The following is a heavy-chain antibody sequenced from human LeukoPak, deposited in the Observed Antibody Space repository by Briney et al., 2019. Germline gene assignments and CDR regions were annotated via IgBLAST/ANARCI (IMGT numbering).Heavy chain of an antibody. CDR3: ARDGKADIVVVVAAGALDY. CDR2: IYYNGGT. CDR1: GGSISSYS. V-gene: IGHV4-59*12. Sequence: SETLSLTCTVSGGSISSYSWSWIRQSPRKGLEWIGYIYYNGGTNYNPSLKSRVTISVDTSKNQFSLKLSSVTAADTAVYYCARDGKADIVVVVAAGALDYWGQGTLVTVSS. D-gene: IGHD2-15*01. J-gene: IGHJ4*02.